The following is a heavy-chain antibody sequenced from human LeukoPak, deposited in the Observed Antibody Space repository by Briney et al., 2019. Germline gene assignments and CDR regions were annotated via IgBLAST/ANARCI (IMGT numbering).Heavy chain of an antibody. Sequence: SETLSLTCTVSDGSISSNSYYWGWIRQPPGRGLEWIGSISYSGSTYYNPSLKSRVTISVDTSKNQFSLKLSSVTAADTAVYYCARTNYGDYPSNWFDPWGQGTLVTVSS. CDR1: DGSISSNSYY. V-gene: IGHV4-39*07. CDR2: ISYSGST. CDR3: ARTNYGDYPSNWFDP. D-gene: IGHD4-17*01. J-gene: IGHJ5*02.